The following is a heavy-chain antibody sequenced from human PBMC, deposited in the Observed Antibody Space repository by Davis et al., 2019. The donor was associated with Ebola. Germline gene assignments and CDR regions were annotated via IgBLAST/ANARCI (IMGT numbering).Heavy chain of an antibody. CDR3: ASGSRLGRGDAFDI. J-gene: IGHJ3*02. V-gene: IGHV1-69*13. CDR2: IIPIFGTA. Sequence: SVKVSCKASGGTFSSYAISWVRQAPGQGLEWMGGIIPIFGTANYAQKFQGRVTITADESTSTAYMELSSLRSDDTAVYYCASGSRLGRGDAFDIWGQGTMVTVSS. CDR1: GGTFSSYA. D-gene: IGHD3-10*01.